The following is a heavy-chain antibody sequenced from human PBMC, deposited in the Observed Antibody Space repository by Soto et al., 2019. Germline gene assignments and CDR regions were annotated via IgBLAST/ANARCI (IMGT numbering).Heavy chain of an antibody. D-gene: IGHD6-19*01. Sequence: QVQLVQSGAEVKKPGSSVKVSCKASGGTFSSYAISWVRQAPGQGLEWMGGIIPIFGTANYAQKFQGRVTITADESTRTAHLELSSLRSEDTAGYYWASDAVAARYYSAGMDVWGQGTTVTVSS. V-gene: IGHV1-69*12. CDR2: IIPIFGTA. CDR3: ASDAVAARYYSAGMDV. CDR1: GGTFSSYA. J-gene: IGHJ6*02.